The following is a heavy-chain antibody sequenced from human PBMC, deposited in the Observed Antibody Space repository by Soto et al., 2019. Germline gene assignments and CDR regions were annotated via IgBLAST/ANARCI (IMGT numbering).Heavy chain of an antibody. J-gene: IGHJ4*02. CDR2: ISGGDTT. Sequence: PGGSLRLSCVLSGFTVSSNYMSWVRQAPGKGLEWVSVISGGDTTYYADSVKGRFTISRDNSRNTLYLQMNSLGGEDTAVYYCARGLLWFGDNLKYFDYWGQGTLVTVSS. V-gene: IGHV3-66*01. D-gene: IGHD3-10*01. CDR3: ARGLLWFGDNLKYFDY. CDR1: GFTVSSNY.